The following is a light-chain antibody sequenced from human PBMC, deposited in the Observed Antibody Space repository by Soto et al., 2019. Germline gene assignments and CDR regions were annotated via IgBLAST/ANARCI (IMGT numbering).Light chain of an antibody. CDR3: LQDYSYPLT. CDR2: AAS. CDR1: QGIRND. V-gene: IGKV1-6*01. Sequence: AIQMTQSPSSLSASVGDRVTITCRASQGIRNDLGWDQQKPGKAPKLLIYAASSLQSGVPSRFRGTASGTDFTLTISSLQPEDFATYYCLQDYSYPLTFGGGTKVEI. J-gene: IGKJ4*01.